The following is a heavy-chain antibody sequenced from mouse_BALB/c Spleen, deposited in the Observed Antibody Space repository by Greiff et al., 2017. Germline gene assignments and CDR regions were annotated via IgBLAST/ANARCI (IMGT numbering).Heavy chain of an antibody. CDR3: ARENYGNLMDY. CDR1: GYSITSDYA. Sequence: DVKLQESGPGLVKPSQSLSLTCTVTGYSITSDYAWNWIRQFPGNKLEWMDYISYSGSTSYNPSLKSRISITRDTSKNQFFLQLNSVTTEDTATYYCARENYGNLMDYWGQGTSVTVSS. CDR2: ISYSGST. V-gene: IGHV3-2*02. J-gene: IGHJ4*01. D-gene: IGHD2-1*01.